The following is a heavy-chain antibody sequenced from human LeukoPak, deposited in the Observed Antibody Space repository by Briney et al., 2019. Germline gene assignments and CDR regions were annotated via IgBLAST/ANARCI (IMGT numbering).Heavy chain of an antibody. V-gene: IGHV3-21*04. J-gene: IGHJ4*02. CDR1: RFTFSSYS. Sequence: GGSLRLSCAASRFTFSSYSMNWVRQAPGKGLEWVSSISSSGSYIYHADSVKGRFTISRDNSKNTLYLQMNSLRAEDTAVYYCAKDLQLTYWGQGTLVTVSS. CDR2: ISSSGSYI. D-gene: IGHD1-1*01. CDR3: AKDLQLTY.